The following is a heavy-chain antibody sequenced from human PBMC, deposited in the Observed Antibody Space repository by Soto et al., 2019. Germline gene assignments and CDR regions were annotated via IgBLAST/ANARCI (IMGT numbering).Heavy chain of an antibody. CDR1: GFTFSSYW. CDR2: INSDGSST. CDR3: ARGIDYEYYGMDV. Sequence: PGGSLRLSCAASGFTFSSYWMHWVRQAPGKGLVWVSRINSDGSSTSYADSVKGRFTISRDNAKNTLYLQMNRLRAEDTAVYYCARGIDYEYYGMDVWGQGTTVTVSS. J-gene: IGHJ6*02. V-gene: IGHV3-74*01.